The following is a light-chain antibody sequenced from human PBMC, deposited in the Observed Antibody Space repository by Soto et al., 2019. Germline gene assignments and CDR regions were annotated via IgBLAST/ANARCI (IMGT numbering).Light chain of an antibody. V-gene: IGLV2-14*03. CDR2: DVS. Sequence: QSVLTQPASVSGSPGQSITISFTGTSSDVGGYNYVSWYQHHPGNAPKLIIYDVSNRPSGVSNRFSGSKSGNTASLTISGLQPEDEADYYCSSYTTSNTRQIVFGTGTKVTVL. CDR3: SSYTTSNTRQIV. CDR1: SSDVGGYNY. J-gene: IGLJ1*01.